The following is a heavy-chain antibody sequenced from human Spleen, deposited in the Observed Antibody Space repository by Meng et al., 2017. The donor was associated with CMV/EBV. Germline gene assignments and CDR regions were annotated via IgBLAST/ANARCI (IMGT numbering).Heavy chain of an antibody. J-gene: IGHJ4*02. CDR2: YDPEEGEI. V-gene: IGHV1-24*01. Sequence: SVKVSCKVSGYTLTELSMHWVRQAPGKGLEWMGGYDPEEGEIIYAQKFQGRVTMTEDRLTDTAYMELSSLRSEDTAEYYCATGLIGFMEWNGCDSWGQGTLVTVSS. CDR3: ATGLIGFMEWNGCDS. CDR1: GYTLTELS. D-gene: IGHD3-3*01.